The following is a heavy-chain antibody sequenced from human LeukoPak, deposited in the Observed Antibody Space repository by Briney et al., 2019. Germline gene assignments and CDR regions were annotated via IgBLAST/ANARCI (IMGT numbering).Heavy chain of an antibody. V-gene: IGHV1-2*02. Sequence: ASVKVSWKASGYTFTGYYMHWVRQAPEQGLEWVGWINPNSSDTKYAQNLQGRVTMTRDTSISTAYMELRFDDTAVYYCVRGRPPNADIVSKLFDYWGQGTLVTVSS. CDR1: GYTFTGYY. J-gene: IGHJ4*02. D-gene: IGHD5/OR15-5a*01. CDR2: INPNSSDT. CDR3: VRGRPPNADIVSKLFDY.